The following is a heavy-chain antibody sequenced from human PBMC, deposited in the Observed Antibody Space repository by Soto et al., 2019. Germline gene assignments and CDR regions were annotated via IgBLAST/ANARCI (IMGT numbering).Heavy chain of an antibody. D-gene: IGHD3-10*01. CDR2: VYSSGTT. V-gene: IGHV4-4*07. J-gene: IGHJ4*02. CDR3: ARDIGSYAYGEGY. Sequence: SETLSLNCSVAGGSINSYWWSWIRQRAGKGLEWIGRVYSSGTTDYNPSLNSRATLSVETSKNQFSLKLSSVTAADTAVYYCARDIGSYAYGEGYWGQGIQVTVSS. CDR1: GGSINSYW.